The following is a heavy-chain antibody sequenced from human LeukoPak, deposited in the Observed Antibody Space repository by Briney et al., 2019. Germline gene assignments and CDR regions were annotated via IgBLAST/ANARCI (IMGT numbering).Heavy chain of an antibody. CDR2: INQSGST. CDR1: GGSFSAYF. V-gene: IGHV4-34*01. D-gene: IGHD5-24*01. Sequence: KPSETLSLTCAVYGGSFSAYFLSWIRQPPGKGLEWIGEINQSGSTNYNPSLKSRVTISVDTSKKQFSLRLSSVTAADTAVYYCAFGQEMAGAFDFWGQGTMVTVSS. J-gene: IGHJ3*01. CDR3: AFGQEMAGAFDF.